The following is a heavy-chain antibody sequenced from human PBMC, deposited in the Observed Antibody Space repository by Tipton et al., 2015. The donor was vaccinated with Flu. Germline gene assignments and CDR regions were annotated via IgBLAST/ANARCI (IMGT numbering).Heavy chain of an antibody. V-gene: IGHV4-30-4*07. D-gene: IGHD1-1*01. Sequence: TLSLTCAVSGDSISSDGSSWTWIRQSPRKGLEWIGSIYYSGTTYYNPSLKSRVTISVDSSKNEFSLTLASLTAADTAVYYCARDLWNDRRAYYYYGVDVGGQGTTVTVSS. CDR3: ARDLWNDRRAYYYYGVDV. CDR2: IYYSGTT. J-gene: IGHJ6*02. CDR1: GDSISSDGSS.